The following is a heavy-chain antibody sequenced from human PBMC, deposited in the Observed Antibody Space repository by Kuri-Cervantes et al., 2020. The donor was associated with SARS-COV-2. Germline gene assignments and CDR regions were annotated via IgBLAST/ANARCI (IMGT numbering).Heavy chain of an antibody. D-gene: IGHD6-19*01. CDR3: ARSSGTADGGFDP. Sequence: GGSLRLSCAASGFTFSSYSMNWVRQAPGKGLEWVPSISSRSSYIYYADSVKGRFTISRDNATNSLYLQMNSLRAEDTAVYYCARSSGTADGGFDPWGQGTLVTVSS. CDR2: ISSRSSYI. V-gene: IGHV3-21*01. CDR1: GFTFSSYS. J-gene: IGHJ5*02.